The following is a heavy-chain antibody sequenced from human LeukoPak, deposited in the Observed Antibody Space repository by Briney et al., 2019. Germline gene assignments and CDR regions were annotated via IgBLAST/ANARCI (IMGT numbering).Heavy chain of an antibody. CDR1: GYTFTGYY. CDR2: INPNSGGT. Sequence: ASVKVSCKASGYTFTGYYMHWVRQAPGQVLEWMGWINPNSGGTNYAQKLQGRVTMTRDTSISTAYMELSRLRSDGTAVYYCARCIVGATFWFDPWGQGTLVTVSS. J-gene: IGHJ5*02. D-gene: IGHD1-26*01. CDR3: ARCIVGATFWFDP. V-gene: IGHV1-2*02.